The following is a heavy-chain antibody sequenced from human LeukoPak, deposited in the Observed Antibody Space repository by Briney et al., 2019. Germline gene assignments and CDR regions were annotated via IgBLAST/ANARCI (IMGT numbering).Heavy chain of an antibody. CDR1: GGSISSNDW. CDR3: ARDQTNNWFDP. V-gene: IGHV4-4*02. CDR2: IYQSGST. D-gene: IGHD4-11*01. Sequence: SETLSLTCTVSGGSISSNDWWRWVRQPPGKGLEGIGEIYQSGSTNYNPSLKGRVTISVDKSKNQFSLKLTSVTAADTAVYYCARDQTNNWFDPWGQGTLVTVSS. J-gene: IGHJ5*02.